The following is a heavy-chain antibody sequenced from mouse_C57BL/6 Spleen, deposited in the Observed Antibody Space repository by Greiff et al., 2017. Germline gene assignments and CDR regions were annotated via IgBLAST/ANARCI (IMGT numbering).Heavy chain of an antibody. CDR1: GYTFTDHT. CDR2: IYPRDGST. Sequence: QVQLQQSDAELAKPGASVKISCKVSGYTFTDHTIHWMKQRPEQGLEWIGYIYPRDGSTKYNEKFKGKATLTADKSSSTAYMQLNSLPSEDSSVYFCAREDGYYHVPYAIDFWGPGTSVTVSS. V-gene: IGHV1-78*01. J-gene: IGHJ4*01. D-gene: IGHD2-3*01. CDR3: AREDGYYHVPYAIDF.